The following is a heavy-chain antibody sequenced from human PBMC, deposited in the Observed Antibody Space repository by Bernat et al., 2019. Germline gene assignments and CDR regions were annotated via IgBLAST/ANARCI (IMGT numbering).Heavy chain of an antibody. CDR1: VCTFRSYA. V-gene: IGHV3-30-3*01. CDR2: ISLDGSNK. Sequence: QVQLVESGGGVVQPGRSLRLSCAASVCTFRSYAMQWVRQAPGKGLEWVAVISLDGSNKSYADSVKGRFTISRDNSKNTLYLQMNSLRAEDTAVYYCARDGGSGWYGPFDYWGQGTLVTVSS. CDR3: ARDGGSGWYGPFDY. J-gene: IGHJ4*02. D-gene: IGHD6-19*01.